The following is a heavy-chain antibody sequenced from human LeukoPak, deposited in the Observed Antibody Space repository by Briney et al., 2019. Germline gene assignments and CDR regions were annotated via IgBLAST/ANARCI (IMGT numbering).Heavy chain of an antibody. J-gene: IGHJ6*02. Sequence: ASVKVSCKASGYTFTSYGISWVRQAPGQGLEWMGWINPNSGGTNYAQKFQGWVTMTRDTSISTAYMELSRLRSDDTAVYYCARAGCSSTSCYAGPSPYYYYGMDVWGQGTTVTVSS. V-gene: IGHV1-2*04. CDR1: GYTFTSYG. CDR2: INPNSGGT. D-gene: IGHD2-2*01. CDR3: ARAGCSSTSCYAGPSPYYYYGMDV.